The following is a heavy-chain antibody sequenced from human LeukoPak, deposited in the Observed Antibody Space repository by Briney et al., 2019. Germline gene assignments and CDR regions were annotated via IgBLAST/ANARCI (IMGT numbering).Heavy chain of an antibody. J-gene: IGHJ5*02. CDR3: ARDITMVRGVGWFDP. CDR1: GGSVSSGDHN. D-gene: IGHD3-10*01. V-gene: IGHV4-30-4*08. CDR2: IYYSGST. Sequence: ASQTLSLTCTVSGGSVSSGDHNWSWIRQHPGKGLEWIGYIYYSGSTYYNPSLKSRVTISVDTSKNQFSLKLSSVTAADTAVYYCARDITMVRGVGWFDPWGQGTLVTVSS.